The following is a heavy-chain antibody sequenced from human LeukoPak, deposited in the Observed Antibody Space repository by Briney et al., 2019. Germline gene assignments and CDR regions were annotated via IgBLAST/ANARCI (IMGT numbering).Heavy chain of an antibody. D-gene: IGHD3-3*01. J-gene: IGHJ5*02. Sequence: GASVKVSCKASGYTFTSYYMHWVRQAPGQGLEWMGIINPSGGSTSYAQKFQGRVTMTRDMSTSTVYMELSSLRSEDTAVYYCARKLRFGNWFDPWGQGTLVTVSS. V-gene: IGHV1-46*01. CDR2: INPSGGST. CDR1: GYTFTSYY. CDR3: ARKLRFGNWFDP.